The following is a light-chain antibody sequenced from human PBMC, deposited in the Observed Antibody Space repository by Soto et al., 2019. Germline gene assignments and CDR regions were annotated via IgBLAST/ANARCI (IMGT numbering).Light chain of an antibody. Sequence: SVLTQPPSASGSPGQSVTISCTGTSSDVGGYDYVSWYQQHPGKAPKLMIYEVTKRPSGVPDRFSGSKSGNTASLTVSGLQAEDDADYYCASYGGNNNFVFGSGTKATVL. CDR2: EVT. V-gene: IGLV2-8*01. J-gene: IGLJ1*01. CDR3: ASYGGNNNFV. CDR1: SSDVGGYDY.